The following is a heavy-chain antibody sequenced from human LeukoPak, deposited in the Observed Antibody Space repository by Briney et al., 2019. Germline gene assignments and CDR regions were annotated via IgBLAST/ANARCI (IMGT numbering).Heavy chain of an antibody. V-gene: IGHV1-69*05. CDR3: ARVHDSSGYHPYYFDY. CDR1: GGTFSSYA. Sequence: ASVKVSCKASGGTFSSYAISWVRQAPGQGLEWMGGIIPIFGTANYAQKFQGRVTITTDESTSTAYMELSSLRSEDTAVYYCARVHDSSGYHPYYFDYWGQGTLVTVSS. D-gene: IGHD3-22*01. J-gene: IGHJ4*02. CDR2: IIPIFGTA.